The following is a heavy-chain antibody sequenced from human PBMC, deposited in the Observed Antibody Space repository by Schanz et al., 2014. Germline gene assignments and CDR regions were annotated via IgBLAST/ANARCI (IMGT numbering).Heavy chain of an antibody. Sequence: QVQLQQWGAGLLKPSETLSLTCAVYGGPFSGYYWTWIRQPAGKGLEWIGRIFTSGITDYNPSLKVRVPMSIDPPPNQCPLILSSVTAADTGVYYCARGGGVVPADPGGPSYYHGMDVWGQGTTVTVSS. J-gene: IGHJ6*02. CDR1: GGPFSGYY. CDR2: IFTSGIT. CDR3: ARGGGVVPADPGGPSYYHGMDV. V-gene: IGHV4-59*10. D-gene: IGHD2-2*01.